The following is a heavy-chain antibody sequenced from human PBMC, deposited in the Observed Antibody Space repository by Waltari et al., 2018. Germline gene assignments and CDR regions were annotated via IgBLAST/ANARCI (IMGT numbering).Heavy chain of an antibody. CDR3: ARCRPRNWFDP. Sequence: QVQLQLWGAGLLKPSETLALTCAAYGVSFRGSYWSWIRQPPGKGLEGIGEINHSGSTNYNPSLKSRVTISVDTSKNQFSLKLSSVTAADTAVYYCARCRPRNWFDPWGQGTLVTVSS. V-gene: IGHV4-34*01. CDR2: INHSGST. CDR1: GVSFRGSY. J-gene: IGHJ5*02.